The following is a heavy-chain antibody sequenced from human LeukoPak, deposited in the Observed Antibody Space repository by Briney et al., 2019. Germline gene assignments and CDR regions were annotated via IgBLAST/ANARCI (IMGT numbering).Heavy chain of an antibody. V-gene: IGHV1-69*04. Sequence: SVKVSCKASVGTFNTYDINWVRQAPGQGLEWMSRIFPGLHLTSYAQRFHGRVTISADKSTSTTYLELNNLGSEDTAVYFCSFSKRTSDGSAVDYWGQGTLATVSS. CDR1: VGTFNTYD. J-gene: IGHJ4*02. CDR3: SFSKRTSDGSAVDY. CDR2: IFPGLHLT. D-gene: IGHD5-24*01.